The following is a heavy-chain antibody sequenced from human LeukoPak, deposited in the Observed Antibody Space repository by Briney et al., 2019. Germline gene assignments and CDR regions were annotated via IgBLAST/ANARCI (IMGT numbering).Heavy chain of an antibody. CDR1: GGSFSGYY. CDR3: ASRATYCSSTSCYPYYYMDV. V-gene: IGHV4-34*01. CDR2: INHSGST. J-gene: IGHJ6*03. Sequence: PSETLSLTCAVYGGSFSGYYWSWIRQPPGKGLEWIGEINHSGSTNYNPSLKSRVTILVDTSKNQFSLKLSSVTAADTAVYYCASRATYCSSTSCYPYYYMDVWGKGTTVTVSS. D-gene: IGHD2-2*01.